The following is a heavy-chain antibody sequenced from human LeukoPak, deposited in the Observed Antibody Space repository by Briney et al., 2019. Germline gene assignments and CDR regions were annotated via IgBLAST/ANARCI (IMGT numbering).Heavy chain of an antibody. CDR1: GYTFTGYF. CDR3: ARVHATGYFSLDLGY. Sequence: GSVKVSCKASGYTFTGYFMHWVRQAPGQGLDWMGWINPNTGGTKYAQKLQGRVTMTRDTSIGTAYMELSTVTSDDTAVYFCARVHATGYFSLDLGYWGQGTLVTVSS. J-gene: IGHJ4*02. V-gene: IGHV1-2*02. CDR2: INPNTGGT. D-gene: IGHD3-9*01.